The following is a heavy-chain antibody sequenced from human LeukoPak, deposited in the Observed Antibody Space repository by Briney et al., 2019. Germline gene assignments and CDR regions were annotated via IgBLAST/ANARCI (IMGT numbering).Heavy chain of an antibody. J-gene: IGHJ4*02. V-gene: IGHV4-59*01. CDR2: IYSSGIT. CDR1: GGSISGYY. Sequence: SETLSLTCTVSGGSISGYYWSWIRQPPGEGLEWIGYIYSSGITNYNPSLKSRVTISADTSQNHFSLVLSSVTAADTAVYYCTKVRFYDGSGSYYFDFWGQGTLVTVSS. CDR3: TKVRFYDGSGSYYFDF. D-gene: IGHD3-10*01.